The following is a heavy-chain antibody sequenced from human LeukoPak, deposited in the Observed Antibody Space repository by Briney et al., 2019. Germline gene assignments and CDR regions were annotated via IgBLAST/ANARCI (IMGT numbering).Heavy chain of an antibody. CDR1: GFNFANHA. CDR3: VREDTPATANY. Sequence: PGGSLRLSCAAYGFNFANHAMSWVRQTPGKGLEWVSAISGGGDITYYADSVTGRFTISRDNSKDTLFLQMHSLRPGDTAVYYCVREDTPATANYWGQGTLVTISS. CDR2: ISGGGDIT. V-gene: IGHV3-23*01. J-gene: IGHJ4*02. D-gene: IGHD2-21*02.